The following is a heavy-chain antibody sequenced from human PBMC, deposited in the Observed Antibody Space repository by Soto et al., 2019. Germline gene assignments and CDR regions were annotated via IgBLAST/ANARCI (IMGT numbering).Heavy chain of an antibody. Sequence: SETLSLTCTVSGGSISNYFCNWIRQPAGKGLEWIGRIDNSVSTNYNPSLKSRITMSADTSRNQFSLKLNSVTAADTAVYYCARGGQDFWSGPFDYWGQAALVTVS. CDR1: GGSISNYF. D-gene: IGHD3-3*01. CDR3: ARGGQDFWSGPFDY. J-gene: IGHJ4*02. V-gene: IGHV4-4*07. CDR2: IDNSVST.